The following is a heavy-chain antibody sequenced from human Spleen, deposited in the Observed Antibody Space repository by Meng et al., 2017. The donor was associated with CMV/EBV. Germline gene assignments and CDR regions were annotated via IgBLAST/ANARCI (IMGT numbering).Heavy chain of an antibody. V-gene: IGHV3-49*04. D-gene: IGHD1-26*01. CDR1: GFTFGDYA. CDR2: IRSKAYGGTT. J-gene: IGHJ5*02. CDR3: APRVWWELRFDP. Sequence: GGSLRLSCTASGFTFGDYAMSWVRQAPGKGLEWVGFIRSKAYGGTTEYAASVKGRFTISRDDSKSIAYLQMNSLKTEDTAVYYCAPRVWWELRFDPWGQGTLVTVSS.